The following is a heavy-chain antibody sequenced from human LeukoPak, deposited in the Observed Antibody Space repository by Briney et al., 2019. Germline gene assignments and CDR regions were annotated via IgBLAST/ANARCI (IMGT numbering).Heavy chain of an antibody. CDR1: GFTLSSYS. CDR2: ISSSSSTI. J-gene: IGHJ6*03. V-gene: IGHV3-48*04. CDR3: ARIPTSRPYYYYYYMDV. Sequence: GGSLRLSCAASGFTLSSYSMNWVRQAPGKGLEWVSYISSSSSTIYYAESVKGRFTISRDNAKNSLYLRMNSLRAEDTAVYYCARIPTSRPYYYYYYMDVWGKGTTVTVSS.